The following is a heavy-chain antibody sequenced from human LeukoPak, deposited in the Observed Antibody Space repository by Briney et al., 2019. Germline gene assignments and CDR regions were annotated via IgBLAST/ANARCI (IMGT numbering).Heavy chain of an antibody. CDR1: GGTFSSYA. CDR2: IIPIFGTA. Sequence: GASVKVSCKASGGTFSSYAISWVRQAPGQGLEWMGGIIPIFGTANYAQKFQGRVTITTDESTSTAYMELSSLRSEDTAVYYCARYLPNLYYYDSSGYLDYWGQGTLVTVSS. D-gene: IGHD3-22*01. J-gene: IGHJ4*02. V-gene: IGHV1-69*05. CDR3: ARYLPNLYYYDSSGYLDY.